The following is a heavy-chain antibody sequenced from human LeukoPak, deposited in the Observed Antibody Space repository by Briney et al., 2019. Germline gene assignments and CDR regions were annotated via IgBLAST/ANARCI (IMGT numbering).Heavy chain of an antibody. D-gene: IGHD3-22*01. J-gene: IGHJ5*02. V-gene: IGHV4-39*07. Sequence: SETLSLTCIVSGGSIRSSSYYWGWIRQPPGKGLEWIGSMYYTGSTYYNPSLKTRVTISVDTSKNQFSLKLSSVTAADTAVYYCASYDSQNWFDPWGQGTLVTVSS. CDR2: MYYTGST. CDR1: GGSIRSSSYY. CDR3: ASYDSQNWFDP.